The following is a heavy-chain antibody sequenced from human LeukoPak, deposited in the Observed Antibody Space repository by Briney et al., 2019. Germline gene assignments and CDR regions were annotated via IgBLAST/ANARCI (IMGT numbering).Heavy chain of an antibody. CDR1: GFTVSSNY. Sequence: GGSLRLSCAASGFTVSSNYMSWVRQAPGKGLEWVSVIYSGGSTYYADSVKGRFTISRDNSKNTLYLQMNSLRAEDTAVYYCARDTRDYYYGSGSYYYMDVWGKGTTVTISS. CDR2: IYSGGST. CDR3: ARDTRDYYYGSGSYYYMDV. D-gene: IGHD3-10*01. V-gene: IGHV3-53*01. J-gene: IGHJ6*03.